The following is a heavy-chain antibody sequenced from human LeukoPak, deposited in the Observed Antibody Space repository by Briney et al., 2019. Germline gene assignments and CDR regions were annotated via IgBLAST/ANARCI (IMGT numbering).Heavy chain of an antibody. V-gene: IGHV3-30*02. Sequence: GGSLRLSCAGSEFTFSNVGMHWVRQAPGRCLEWVEPIYYDGSKAYYADSVRCRFTISRDNSKTTRYLEMNSLTTADSSVFYSAKDTGYTSGRLDQWGQGTLLSVSS. D-gene: IGHD6-19*01. CDR3: AKDTGYTSGRLDQ. CDR2: IYYDGSKA. J-gene: IGHJ4*02. CDR1: EFTFSNVG.